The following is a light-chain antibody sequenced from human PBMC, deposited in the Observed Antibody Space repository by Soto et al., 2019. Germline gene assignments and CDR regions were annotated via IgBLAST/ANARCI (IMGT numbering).Light chain of an antibody. CDR2: AAS. J-gene: IGKJ5*01. CDR3: QKSYSTLIT. V-gene: IGKV1-39*01. Sequence: DIQMTQSPSSLSASVGDRVTITCRASQSISTYLNWYQQKPGKAPSLLIYAASTLHGGVPSRFSGSGSGTDFTLTISSLQPEDFATYYCQKSYSTLITFGQGTRLEIK. CDR1: QSISTY.